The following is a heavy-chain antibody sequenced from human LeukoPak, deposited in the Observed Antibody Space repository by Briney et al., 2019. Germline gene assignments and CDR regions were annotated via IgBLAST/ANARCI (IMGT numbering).Heavy chain of an antibody. CDR3: ANYYGSGSYYTKNWFDP. J-gene: IGHJ5*02. CDR1: GGTFSSYA. CDR2: IIPIFGTA. Sequence: ASVKVSCKASGGTFSSYAISWVRQAPGQGLEWMGGIIPIFGTANYAQKFQGRVTITADESTSTAYMELSSLRSEDTAVYYCANYYGSGSYYTKNWFDPWGQGTLVTVSS. D-gene: IGHD3-10*01. V-gene: IGHV1-69*13.